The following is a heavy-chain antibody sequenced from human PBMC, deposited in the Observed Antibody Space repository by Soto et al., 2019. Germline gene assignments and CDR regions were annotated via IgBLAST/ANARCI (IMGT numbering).Heavy chain of an antibody. CDR3: TTVTVAVKQSYPN. J-gene: IGHJ4*02. V-gene: IGHV3-15*01. D-gene: IGHD2-15*01. Sequence: EVQLVESGGGLVKPGGSLRLSCAASGFTFSNAWMSWVRQAPGKGLEWVGRITSKTDGGTTDYAAPVKGRFTISRDDSKNTLYLQMNSLKTEDPAVYYCTTVTVAVKQSYPNWGQGNLVNVSS. CDR2: ITSKTDGGTT. CDR1: GFTFSNAW.